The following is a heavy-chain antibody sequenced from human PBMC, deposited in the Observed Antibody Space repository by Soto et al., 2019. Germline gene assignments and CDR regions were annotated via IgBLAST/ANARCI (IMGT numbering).Heavy chain of an antibody. J-gene: IGHJ4*02. CDR3: AREDWNYAFDY. Sequence: KASETLSLTCAVYGWSFSGYYWSWIRQPPGKGLEWIGEINHSGSTNYNPSLKSRVTISVDTSKNQFSLKPSSVTAADTAVYYCAREDWNYAFDYWGQGTLVTVSS. CDR1: GWSFSGYY. V-gene: IGHV4-34*01. D-gene: IGHD1-7*01. CDR2: INHSGST.